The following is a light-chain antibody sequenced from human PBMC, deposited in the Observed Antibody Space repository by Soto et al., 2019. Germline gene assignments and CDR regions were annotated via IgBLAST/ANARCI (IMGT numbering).Light chain of an antibody. CDR2: GAS. J-gene: IGKJ5*01. CDR3: QQYNNWPPIT. V-gene: IGKV3-15*01. CDR1: QSVSSN. Sequence: EIVKTQSPPTLSVSPGERATLSCRVSQSVSSNLAWYQQKLGQAPRLLIYGASTRATGIPARFSGSGSGTEFTLTISSLQSEDFAVYYCQQYNNWPPITFAQGARLEI.